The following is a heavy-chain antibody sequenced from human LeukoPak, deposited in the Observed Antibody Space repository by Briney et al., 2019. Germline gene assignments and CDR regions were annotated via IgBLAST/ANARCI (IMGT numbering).Heavy chain of an antibody. CDR3: ARTSPVPSPSTGYFDS. V-gene: IGHV4-38-2*01. J-gene: IGHJ4*02. CDR1: GYSISSGDY. D-gene: IGHD2-8*02. CDR2: VYYSGST. Sequence: PSETLSLTCAVSGYSISSGDYWGWIRQPPGKGLEWIGSVYYSGSTHYNPSLKSRVTISVDTSRNQFSLRLSSVTAADTAVYYCARTSPVPSPSTGYFDSWGRGPLATVSS.